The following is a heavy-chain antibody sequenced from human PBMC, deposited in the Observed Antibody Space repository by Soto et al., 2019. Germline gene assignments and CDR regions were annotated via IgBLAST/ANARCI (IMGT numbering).Heavy chain of an antibody. V-gene: IGHV3-30*03. CDR3: ARDYYDSSGYLFDY. J-gene: IGHJ4*02. CDR1: GFTFSSYS. D-gene: IGHD3-22*01. CDR2: ISYDGSNK. Sequence: VQLVESGGGLVKPGGSLRLSCAASGFTFSSYSMNWVRQAPGKGLEWVAVISYDGSNKYYADSVKGRFTISRDNSKNTLYLQMNSLRAEDTAVYYCARDYYDSSGYLFDYWGQGTLVTVSS.